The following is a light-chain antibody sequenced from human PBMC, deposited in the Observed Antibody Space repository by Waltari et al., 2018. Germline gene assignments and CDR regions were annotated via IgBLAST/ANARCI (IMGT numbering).Light chain of an antibody. V-gene: IGKV3-15*01. CDR3: QQYNNWRT. CDR1: QSVSSN. CDR2: GAS. J-gene: IGKJ1*01. Sequence: EIVMTQSPATLSVSPGERATLSCRASQSVSSNLAWYQQRPGQPPRLLIYGASTRATGIPARFSGSGSGTEFTITISSLQSEDFAVYYCQQYNNWRTFGQGTKVEIK.